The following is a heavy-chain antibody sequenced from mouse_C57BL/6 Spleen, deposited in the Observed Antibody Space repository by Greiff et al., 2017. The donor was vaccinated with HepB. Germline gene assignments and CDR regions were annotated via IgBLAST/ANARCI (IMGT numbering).Heavy chain of an antibody. CDR3: ALGRYYFDY. D-gene: IGHD4-1*01. V-gene: IGHV1-82*01. CDR2: IYPGDGDT. J-gene: IGHJ2*01. CDR1: GYAFSSSW. Sequence: VQLQQSGPELVKPGASVKISCKASGYAFSSSWMNWVKQRPGKGLEWIGRIYPGDGDTNYNGKFKGKATLTADKSSSTAYMQLSSLTSEDSAVYFCALGRYYFDYWGQGTTLTVSS.